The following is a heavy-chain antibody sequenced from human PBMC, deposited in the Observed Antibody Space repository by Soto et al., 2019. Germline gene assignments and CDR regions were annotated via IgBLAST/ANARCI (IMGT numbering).Heavy chain of an antibody. V-gene: IGHV3-74*01. CDR3: ARVPDTYMGLRGGWFDP. J-gene: IGHJ5*02. CDR1: GFTFSSYW. Sequence: VQLVESGGGLVQAGGSLRLSCAASGFTFSSYWMHWVRQAPGKRLVWVSSINSDGSSKSYADSVKGRFTISRDNAKNTLNLQMNGPRAEDTAGYDCARVPDTYMGLRGGWFDPWGQGTLGTVFS. D-gene: IGHD5-18*01. CDR2: INSDGSSK.